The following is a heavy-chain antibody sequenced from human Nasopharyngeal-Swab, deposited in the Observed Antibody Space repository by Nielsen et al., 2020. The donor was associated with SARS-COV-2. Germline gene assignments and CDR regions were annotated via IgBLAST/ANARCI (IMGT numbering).Heavy chain of an antibody. V-gene: IGHV4-59*08. Sequence: SETLSLTCTVSGGSISSYYWSWIRQPPGKGLEWIGYIYYSGSTYYNPSLKSRVTISVDTSKNQFSLKLSSVTAADTAVYYCARQTRIAVAGKGVYYWGQGTLVTVSS. CDR2: IYYSGST. D-gene: IGHD6-19*01. J-gene: IGHJ4*02. CDR1: GGSISSYY. CDR3: ARQTRIAVAGKGVYY.